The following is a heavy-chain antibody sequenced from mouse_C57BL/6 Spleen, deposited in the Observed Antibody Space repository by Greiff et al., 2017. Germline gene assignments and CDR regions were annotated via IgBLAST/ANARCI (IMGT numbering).Heavy chain of an antibody. D-gene: IGHD2-5*01. J-gene: IGHJ3*01. V-gene: IGHV1-15*01. CDR3: TKATIVKAWFAY. CDR2: IDPETGGT. Sequence: VQLQQSGAELVRPGASVTLSCKASGYTFTDYEMHWVKQTPVHGLEWIGAIDPETGGTAYNQKFKGKAILTADKSSSAAYMELSSLTSEDSAVYYCTKATIVKAWFAYWGQGTLVTVSA. CDR1: GYTFTDYE.